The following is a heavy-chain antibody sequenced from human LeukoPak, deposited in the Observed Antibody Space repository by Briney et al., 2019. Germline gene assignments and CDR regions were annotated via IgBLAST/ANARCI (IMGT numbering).Heavy chain of an antibody. CDR2: VSGSGDNT. D-gene: IGHD5-18*01. J-gene: IGHJ5*02. CDR3: ARGRYSYGNNWFDP. V-gene: IGHV3-23*01. Sequence: GGSLRLSCAASGFTFSTYAMSWVRQAPGKGLEWVSAVSGSGDNTYYADSVKGRFTISRDNAKNSLYLQMNSLRAEDTAVYYCARGRYSYGNNWFDPWGQGTLVTVSS. CDR1: GFTFSTYA.